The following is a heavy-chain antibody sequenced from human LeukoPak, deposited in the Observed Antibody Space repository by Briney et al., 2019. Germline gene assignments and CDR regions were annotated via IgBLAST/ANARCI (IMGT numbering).Heavy chain of an antibody. CDR1: GYTFTTYA. Sequence: GSSVKVSCKASGYTFTTYAIHWVRQAPGQRPEWMGWINGGDGDTRYSQKFQDRVTITRDTSATTAYMELSSLRSEDTAVYYCARDRHYYGSGSTSPGYWGQGTLVTVSS. CDR3: ARDRHYYGSGSTSPGY. CDR2: INGGDGDT. J-gene: IGHJ4*02. V-gene: IGHV1-3*01. D-gene: IGHD3-10*01.